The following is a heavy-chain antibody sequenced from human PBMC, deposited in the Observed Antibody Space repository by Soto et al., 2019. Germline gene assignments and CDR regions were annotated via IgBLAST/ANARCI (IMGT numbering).Heavy chain of an antibody. D-gene: IGHD3-3*01. CDR1: GGSISSYY. Sequence: SETLSLTCTVSGGSISSYYWSWIRQPPGKGLEWIGYIYYSGSTNYNPSLKSRVTISVDTSKNQFSLKLSSVTAADTAVYYCARHIYRSLYYDFWSGPGAFDPWGQGTLVTVSS. CDR3: ARHIYRSLYYDFWSGPGAFDP. J-gene: IGHJ5*02. CDR2: IYYSGST. V-gene: IGHV4-59*01.